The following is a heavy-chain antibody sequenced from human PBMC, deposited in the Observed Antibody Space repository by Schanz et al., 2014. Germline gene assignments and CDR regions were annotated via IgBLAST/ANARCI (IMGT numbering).Heavy chain of an antibody. CDR2: ITYDGSNK. D-gene: IGHD2-2*01. V-gene: IGHV3-30*04. CDR3: ARTAQQMQRPDY. CDR1: GFIFSGYA. J-gene: IGHJ4*02. Sequence: QVKLVESGGGVVQPGNSLRLSCAASGFIFSGYAMIWVRQAPGKGLEWVAVITYDGSNKYYAGSVKGRFTISKHNSRPKLYLQTASLTTVYTAVNYSARTAQQMQRPDYWGQGTLVIVSS.